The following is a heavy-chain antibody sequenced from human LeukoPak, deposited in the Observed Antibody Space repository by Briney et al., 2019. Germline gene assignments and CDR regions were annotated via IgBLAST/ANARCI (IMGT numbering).Heavy chain of an antibody. J-gene: IGHJ4*02. CDR2: TYYRSKWYN. D-gene: IGHD6-19*01. CDR1: GDSVSSNSAA. Sequence: SQTLSLTCAISGDSVSSNSAAWNWIRQSPSRGLEWLGRTYYRSKWYNDYAVSVKSQITINPDTSKNQFSLQLNSVTPEDTAVYYCARAKEIAVAGPQDYWGQGTLVTVSS. V-gene: IGHV6-1*01. CDR3: ARAKEIAVAGPQDY.